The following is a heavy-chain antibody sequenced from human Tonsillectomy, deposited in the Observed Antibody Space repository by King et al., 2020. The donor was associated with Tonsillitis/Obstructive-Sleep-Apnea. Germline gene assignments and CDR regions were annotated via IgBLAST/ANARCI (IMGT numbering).Heavy chain of an antibody. CDR3: ARGGRTITIVGVVIPFDH. CDR2: IYNSGNT. CDR1: GGSISNSSYY. V-gene: IGHV4-39*01. J-gene: IGHJ4*02. Sequence: LPLQESGPGLVKPSETLSLICNVSGGSISNSSYYWGWIRQPPGKGLEWIGNIYNSGNTFYNPSLRSRVTTSVDRSKNQFSLKLNSVTAADTAVYYCARGGRTITIVGVVIPFDHWGQGTLVTVSS. D-gene: IGHD3-3*01.